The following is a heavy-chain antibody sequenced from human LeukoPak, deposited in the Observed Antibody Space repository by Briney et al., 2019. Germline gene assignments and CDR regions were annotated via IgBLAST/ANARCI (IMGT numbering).Heavy chain of an antibody. D-gene: IGHD3-9*01. CDR2: IYGSGST. CDR1: GGSIRSY. V-gene: IGHV4-4*07. CDR3: ARRRRYFDWLYDY. J-gene: IGHJ4*02. Sequence: SETLSLTCTVSGGSIRSYWSWIRQPAGKGLEWIGRIYGSGSTDYNPSLKSRVTMSIDTSKNQFSLKLSSVTAADTAVYHCARRRRYFDWLYDYWGQGTLVTVSS.